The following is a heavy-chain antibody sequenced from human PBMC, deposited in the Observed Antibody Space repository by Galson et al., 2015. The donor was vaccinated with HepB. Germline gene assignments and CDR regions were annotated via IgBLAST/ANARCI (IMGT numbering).Heavy chain of an antibody. J-gene: IGHJ4*02. CDR2: INPNSGGT. V-gene: IGHV1-2*02. CDR1: GYTFTGYY. CDR3: ARIPGYCSGGSCSLFDY. D-gene: IGHD2-15*01. Sequence: SVKVSCKASGYTFTGYYSHWVRQAPGQGLEWMGWINPNSGGTNYAQKFQGRVTMTRDTSINTAYMELSRLRSDDTAVYYCARIPGYCSGGSCSLFDYWGQGTLVTVSS.